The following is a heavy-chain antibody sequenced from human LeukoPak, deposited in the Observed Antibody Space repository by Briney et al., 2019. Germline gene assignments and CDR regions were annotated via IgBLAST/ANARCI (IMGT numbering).Heavy chain of an antibody. J-gene: IGHJ4*02. Sequence: SETLSLTCTVSGGSINSSSYYWGWTRQPPGKGLEWVGSVYNSVSTYYNPSLKSRVIISVDTSKNQFSLKLTSVTAADTAVYYCARVPRVDWNDVKGDYWGQGTLVTVSS. CDR3: ARVPRVDWNDVKGDY. D-gene: IGHD1-1*01. CDR1: GGSINSSSYY. V-gene: IGHV4-39*07. CDR2: VYNSVST.